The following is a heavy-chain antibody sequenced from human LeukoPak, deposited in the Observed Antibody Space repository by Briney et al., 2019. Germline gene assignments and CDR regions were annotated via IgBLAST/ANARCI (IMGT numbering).Heavy chain of an antibody. CDR1: GYTFTGYY. D-gene: IGHD2-2*01. CDR3: ERVLVVPAAIGGWFDP. CDR2: INPNSGGT. J-gene: IGHJ5*02. V-gene: IGHV1-2*02. Sequence: ASVKVSCKASGYTFTGYYMHWVRQAPGQGREWMGWINPNSGGTNYAQKFQGRVTMTRDTSISTAYMELSRLRSDDTAVYYCERVLVVPAAIGGWFDPWGQGTLVTVSS.